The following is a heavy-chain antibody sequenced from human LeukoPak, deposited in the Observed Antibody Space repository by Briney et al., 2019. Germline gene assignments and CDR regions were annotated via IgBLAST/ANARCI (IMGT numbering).Heavy chain of an antibody. CDR1: GGSLSSYY. J-gene: IGHJ1*01. V-gene: IGHV4-59*01. CDR3: ARSGGLYTSSWYFHR. CDR2: IDYSGST. D-gene: IGHD6-6*01. Sequence: SETLSLTCTASGGSLSSYYWSWIRQPPGKGLEWIWYIDYSGSTIHNPSLKSRVTISVNTSKNQFSLQLTSVTAADTAVYYCARSGGLYTSSWYFHRWGQGTLVTVSS.